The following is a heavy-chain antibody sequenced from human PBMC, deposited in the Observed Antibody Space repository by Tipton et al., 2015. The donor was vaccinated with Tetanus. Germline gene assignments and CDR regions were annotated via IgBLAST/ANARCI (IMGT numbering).Heavy chain of an antibody. D-gene: IGHD1-1*01. Sequence: TLSLTCNVSGASMSSSSYYWSWIRQPPGKGLEWLGDIYYGGVTQDNPSLESRVTISMDTSKNQFSLRLTSVTAADTAVYYCARANNEFPKKGPFDSWGQGSLVIVSS. CDR1: GASMSSSSYY. CDR2: IYYGGVT. V-gene: IGHV4-61*01. CDR3: ARANNEFPKKGPFDS. J-gene: IGHJ4*02.